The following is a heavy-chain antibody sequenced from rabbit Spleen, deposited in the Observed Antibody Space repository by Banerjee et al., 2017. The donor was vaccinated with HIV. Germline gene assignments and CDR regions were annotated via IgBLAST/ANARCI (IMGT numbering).Heavy chain of an antibody. V-gene: IGHV1S45*01. Sequence: QEQLVESGGGLVQPEGSLTLTCTASGFSFGDRDVMCWVRQAPGKGLEWIACINVATGKPVYATWAKGRFTISTTSSTTVTLQMTSLTAADTATYFCARDLAGAIGWNFYLWGQGTLVTVS. CDR3: ARDLAGAIGWNFYL. CDR2: INVATGKP. D-gene: IGHD4-1*01. J-gene: IGHJ3*01. CDR1: GFSFGDRDV.